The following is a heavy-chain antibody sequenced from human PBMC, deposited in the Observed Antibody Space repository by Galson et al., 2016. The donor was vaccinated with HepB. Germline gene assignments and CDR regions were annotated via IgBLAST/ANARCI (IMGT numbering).Heavy chain of an antibody. J-gene: IGHJ3*02. D-gene: IGHD1-20*01. CDR1: GASFSNYY. V-gene: IGHV4-59*01. CDR2: IYHSGDP. CDR3: AREQPTPVYNWHDVGPFDI. Sequence: SETLSLTCTVSGASFSNYYWSWIRQPPGKGLEWIGFIYHSGDPNYNPSLGSRVIISLDTSKKQFSLELTSLTAADTAVYYCAREQPTPVYNWHDVGPFDIWGQGTMVTVSS.